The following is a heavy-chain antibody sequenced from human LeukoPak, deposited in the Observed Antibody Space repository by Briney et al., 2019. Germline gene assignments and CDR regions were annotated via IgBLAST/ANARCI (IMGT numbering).Heavy chain of an antibody. CDR2: IRSDGSIT. CDR3: AQSDWFDP. J-gene: IGHJ5*02. Sequence: GGSLRLSCAASGITISSYWMHWVRQVPGKGLVWVSRIRSDGSITSYADSVKGRFTISRDNVKNTVFLQMNSLRAEDTAVYYCAQSDWFDPWGQGTLVTVSS. CDR1: GITISSYW. V-gene: IGHV3-74*01.